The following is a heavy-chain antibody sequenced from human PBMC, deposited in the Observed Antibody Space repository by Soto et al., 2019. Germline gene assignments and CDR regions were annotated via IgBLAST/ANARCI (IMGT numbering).Heavy chain of an antibody. D-gene: IGHD3-22*01. J-gene: IGHJ4*02. CDR1: GGTFSSYA. Sequence: SVKVSCKASGGTFSSYAISWLRQAPGQGLEWMGGIIPIFGTANYAQKFQGRVTITADESTSTAYMELSGLRSEDTAVYYCARDLPDYYDSSGYYHFDYWGQGTLVTVSS. CDR3: ARDLPDYYDSSGYYHFDY. CDR2: IIPIFGTA. V-gene: IGHV1-69*13.